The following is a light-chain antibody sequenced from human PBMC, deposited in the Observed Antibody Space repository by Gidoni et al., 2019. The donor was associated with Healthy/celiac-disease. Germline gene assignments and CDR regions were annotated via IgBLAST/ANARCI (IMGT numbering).Light chain of an antibody. V-gene: IGKV1-5*03. CDR2: KAS. CDR3: KQYNSYPLT. J-gene: IGKJ4*01. CDR1: QSISSW. Sequence: DIQMTQSPSTLSASVGDRVTITCRASQSISSWLAWYQQKPGKAHKLLIYKASSLESGVPSRFSGSGSGTECTLTISSLQPDDFATYYCKQYNSYPLTFGGGTKVEIK.